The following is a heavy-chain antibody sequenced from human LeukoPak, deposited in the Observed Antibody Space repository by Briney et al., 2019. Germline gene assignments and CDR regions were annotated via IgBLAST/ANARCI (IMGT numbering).Heavy chain of an antibody. Sequence: SETLSLTCTVSGASMTNYYWSWIRQAPGKGLEWIGYIYYTGSTIYNPSLQSRVTISLDTSKNQFSLKLSSVTAADTAVYYCARGKLYGSGSYYKGNFDYWGQGTLVTVSS. CDR2: IYYTGST. D-gene: IGHD3-10*01. V-gene: IGHV4-59*12. J-gene: IGHJ4*02. CDR1: GASMTNYY. CDR3: ARGKLYGSGSYYKGNFDY.